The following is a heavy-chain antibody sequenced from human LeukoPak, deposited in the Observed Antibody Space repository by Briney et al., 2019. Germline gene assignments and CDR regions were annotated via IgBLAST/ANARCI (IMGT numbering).Heavy chain of an antibody. D-gene: IGHD6-13*01. J-gene: IGHJ4*02. Sequence: ASVKVSCKASGYTFTSYAMNWVRQAPGQGLEWMGIINPSGGSTSYAQKFQGRVTMTRDTSTSTVYMELSSLRSEDTAVYYCARWSGDIAAAVNWGQGTLVTVSS. V-gene: IGHV1-46*01. CDR3: ARWSGDIAAAVN. CDR2: INPSGGST. CDR1: GYTFTSYA.